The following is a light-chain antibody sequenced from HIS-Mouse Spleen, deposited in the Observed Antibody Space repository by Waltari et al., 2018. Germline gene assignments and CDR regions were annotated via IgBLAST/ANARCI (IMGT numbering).Light chain of an antibody. CDR2: EGS. J-gene: IGLJ1*01. V-gene: IGLV2-23*01. CDR1: SSDGWSDTL. Sequence: QSALTQPASVSGSSAQPTTSCCTGTSSDGWSDTLFSCYQQHAGKAPKLMIYEGSKRPSGVSNRFSGSKSGNTASLTISGLQAEDEADYYCCSYAGSSTLNVFGTGTKVTVL. CDR3: CSYAGSSTLNV.